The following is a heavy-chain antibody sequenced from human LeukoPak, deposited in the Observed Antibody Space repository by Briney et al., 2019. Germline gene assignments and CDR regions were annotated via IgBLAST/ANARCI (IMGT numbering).Heavy chain of an antibody. V-gene: IGHV1-2*02. CDR3: ARVGFSGSYFGYYYYYMDV. CDR1: GYTFTGYY. D-gene: IGHD1-26*01. Sequence: ASVKVSCKASGYTFTGYYMHWVRQAPGQGLEWMGWINPNSGGTNYAQKFQGRVTMTRDTSISTAHMELSRLRSDDTAVYYCARVGFSGSYFGYYYYYMDVWGKGTTVTVSS. CDR2: INPNSGGT. J-gene: IGHJ6*03.